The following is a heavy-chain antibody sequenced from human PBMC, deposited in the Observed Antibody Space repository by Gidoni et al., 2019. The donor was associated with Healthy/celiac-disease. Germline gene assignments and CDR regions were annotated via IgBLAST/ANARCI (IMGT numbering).Heavy chain of an antibody. D-gene: IGHD4-17*01. CDR1: GFTFSSYC. CDR3: AREATTVTMSGRYYYGMDV. CDR2: IKQDGSEK. Sequence: EVQLVESGGGLVQPGGSLRLSCAASGFTFSSYCMSWVRQAPGKGLEWVANIKQDGSEKYYVDSVKGRFTISRDNAKNSLYLQMNSLRAEDTAVYYCAREATTVTMSGRYYYGMDVWGQGTTVTVSS. V-gene: IGHV3-7*03. J-gene: IGHJ6*02.